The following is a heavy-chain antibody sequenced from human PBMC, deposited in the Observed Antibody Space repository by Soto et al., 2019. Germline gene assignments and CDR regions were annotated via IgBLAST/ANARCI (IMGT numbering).Heavy chain of an antibody. J-gene: IGHJ4*02. CDR3: ASGGRGIAVAGTTHSFDY. CDR1: GFTFSSYG. Sequence: GGSLRLSCAASGFTFSSYGMHWVRQAPGKGLEWVAVIWYDGSNKYYADSVKGRFTISRDNSKNTLYLQMNSLRAEDTAVYYCASGGRGIAVAGTTHSFDYWGQGTLVTVSS. V-gene: IGHV3-33*01. D-gene: IGHD6-19*01. CDR2: IWYDGSNK.